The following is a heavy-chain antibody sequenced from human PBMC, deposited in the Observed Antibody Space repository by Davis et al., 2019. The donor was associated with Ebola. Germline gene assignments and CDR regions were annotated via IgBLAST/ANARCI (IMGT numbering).Heavy chain of an antibody. J-gene: IGHJ4*02. CDR3: ATNPGGIPV. D-gene: IGHD3-16*01. CDR1: GYSINRGFT. Sequence: SETLSLTCTVSGYSINRGFTWGWIRQPPGKGLEWIGSIYHSGSTNYSPSLKSRVTISADTSKNQFSLRLKSVTAADTAMYYCATNPGGIPVWGQGTLVTVSS. CDR2: IYHSGST. V-gene: IGHV4-38-2*02.